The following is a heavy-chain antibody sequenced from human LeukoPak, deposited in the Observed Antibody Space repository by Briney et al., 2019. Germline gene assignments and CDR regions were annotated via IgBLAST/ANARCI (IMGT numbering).Heavy chain of an antibody. CDR2: ISGSGGST. D-gene: IGHD2-8*02. J-gene: IGHJ4*02. CDR1: GFTFSSYG. V-gene: IGHV3-23*01. Sequence: GGTLRLSCAASGFTFSSYGMSWVRQAPGKGLEWVSAISGSGGSTYYADSVKGRFTISRDNSKNTLYLQMNSLRDEDTAIYYCATYRQVLLPFESWGQGTLVTVSS. CDR3: ATYRQVLLPFES.